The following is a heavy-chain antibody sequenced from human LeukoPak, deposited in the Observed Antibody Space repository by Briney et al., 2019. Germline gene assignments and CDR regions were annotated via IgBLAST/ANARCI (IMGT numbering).Heavy chain of an antibody. D-gene: IGHD3-10*01. CDR3: VSTQSGRSKVDY. V-gene: IGHV3-74*01. J-gene: IGHJ4*02. Sequence: GGSLRLSCAASGFSFNSYWMHWVRQAPGKGLVWVSRINSDGSSTSYADSVKGRFTISRDNAKNTLYLQMNSLRAEDTAVYYCVSTQSGRSKVDYWGQGTLLTVSS. CDR2: INSDGSST. CDR1: GFSFNSYW.